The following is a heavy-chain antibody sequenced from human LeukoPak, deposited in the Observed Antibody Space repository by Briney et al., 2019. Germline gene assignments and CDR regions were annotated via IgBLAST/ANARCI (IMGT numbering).Heavy chain of an antibody. J-gene: IGHJ6*02. V-gene: IGHV3-23*01. Sequence: GGSLRLSCAASGFTFSSYAMSWVRQAPGKGLEWVSTISGSSRSTYYADSVKGRFAISRDNSKNTLYLQMNSLRAEDTAVYSCAKGIYDMDVWGQGTTVTVSS. CDR1: GFTFSSYA. CDR3: AKGIYDMDV. CDR2: ISGSSRST.